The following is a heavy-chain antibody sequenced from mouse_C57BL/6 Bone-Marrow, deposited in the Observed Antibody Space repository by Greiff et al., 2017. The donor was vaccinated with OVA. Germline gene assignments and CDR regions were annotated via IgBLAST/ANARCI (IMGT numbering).Heavy chain of an antibody. CDR2: ISDGGSYT. D-gene: IGHD2-5*01. J-gene: IGHJ3*01. Sequence: DVQLQESGGGLVKPGGSLKLSCAASGFTFSSYAMSWVRQTPEKRLEWVATISDGGSYTYYPDNVKGRFTITRDNAKNNLYLQMSHLKSEDTAMYYCARDSSNYPWFAYWGQGTLVTVSA. V-gene: IGHV5-4*01. CDR3: ARDSSNYPWFAY. CDR1: GFTFSSYA.